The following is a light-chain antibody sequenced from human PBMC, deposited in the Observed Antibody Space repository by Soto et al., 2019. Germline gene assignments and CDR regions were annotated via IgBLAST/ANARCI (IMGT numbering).Light chain of an antibody. Sequence: SMSPSTLSASEGDRVTITCRASQSISSRLAWYQQKPGKPPKLLIYKASSLESGVPSRFSGSGSGTEFTLTIISLQPDHFATYYCHQYNRYSPLGQG. CDR1: QSISSR. V-gene: IGKV1-5*03. J-gene: IGKJ1*01. CDR3: HQYNRYSP. CDR2: KAS.